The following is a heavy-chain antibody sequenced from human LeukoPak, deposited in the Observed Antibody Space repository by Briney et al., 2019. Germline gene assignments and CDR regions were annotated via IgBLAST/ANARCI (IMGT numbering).Heavy chain of an antibody. CDR1: GFTFSSYG. D-gene: IGHD6-13*01. J-gene: IGHJ5*02. Sequence: GGSLRLSCAASGFTFSSYGMHWVRQAPGKGLEWVAFIRYDGSNKYYADSVKGRFTISRDNSKNTLYLQMNSLRAEDTAVYYCAKDRIAAAGSGFDPWGQGTLVTVSS. CDR2: IRYDGSNK. V-gene: IGHV3-30*02. CDR3: AKDRIAAAGSGFDP.